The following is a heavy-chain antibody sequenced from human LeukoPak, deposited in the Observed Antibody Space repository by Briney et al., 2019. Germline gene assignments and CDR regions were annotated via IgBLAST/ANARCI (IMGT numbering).Heavy chain of an antibody. V-gene: IGHV1-46*01. Sequence: GASVKVSCKASGYTFTNYYMHWVRQAPGQGLEWMGIINPSGGNTNYAQKLQGRVTMTTDTSTSTAYMELRSLRSDDTAVYYCARSPYPPYSSSWRIDYWGQGTLVTVSS. CDR1: GYTFTNYY. J-gene: IGHJ4*02. CDR2: INPSGGNT. CDR3: ARSPYPPYSSSWRIDY. D-gene: IGHD6-13*01.